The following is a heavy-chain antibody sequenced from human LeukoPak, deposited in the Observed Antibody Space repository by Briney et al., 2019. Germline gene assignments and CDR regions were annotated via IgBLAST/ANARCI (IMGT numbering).Heavy chain of an antibody. D-gene: IGHD2-15*01. Sequence: GGSLRLSCAASGFTFSNAWMSWVRQAPGKGLEWVGRIKSKTDGGTTDYAAPVKGRFTISRDDSKNTLYLQMNSLKTEDTAVYYCTTEPPLVVVAATYFWGQGTLVTVSS. V-gene: IGHV3-15*01. CDR2: IKSKTDGGTT. CDR1: GFTFSNAW. J-gene: IGHJ4*02. CDR3: TTEPPLVVVAATYF.